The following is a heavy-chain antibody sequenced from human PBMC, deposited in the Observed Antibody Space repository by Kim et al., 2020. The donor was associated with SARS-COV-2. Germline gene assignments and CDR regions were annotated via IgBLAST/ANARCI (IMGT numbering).Heavy chain of an antibody. D-gene: IGHD1-26*01. J-gene: IGHJ2*01. Sequence: GGSLRLSCAASGFTFSSYWMHWVRQAPGKGLVWVSRINSDGSSTSYADSVKGRFTISRDNAKNTLYLQMNSLRAEGTAVYYCARGREWELRRYWYFDLWGRGTLVTVSS. CDR2: INSDGSST. CDR1: GFTFSSYW. V-gene: IGHV3-74*01. CDR3: ARGREWELRRYWYFDL.